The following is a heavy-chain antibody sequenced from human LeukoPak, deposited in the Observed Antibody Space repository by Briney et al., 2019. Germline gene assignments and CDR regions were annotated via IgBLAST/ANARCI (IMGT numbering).Heavy chain of an antibody. J-gene: IGHJ2*01. CDR3: ASRIGEWRYFDL. CDR1: GGSFNIYP. Sequence: GASVKVSCKASGGSFNIYPATWVRQAPGQRLEWMGGIIPFLDTANHAHKFQGRVSITADESRNTTYMELTNLRSDDTAVYYCASRIGEWRYFDLWGRGTLVTVSS. CDR2: IIPFLDTA. D-gene: IGHD3-3*01. V-gene: IGHV1-69*13.